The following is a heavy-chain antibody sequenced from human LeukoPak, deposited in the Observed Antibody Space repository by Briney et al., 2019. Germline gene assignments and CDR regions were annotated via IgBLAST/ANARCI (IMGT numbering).Heavy chain of an antibody. CDR2: ISYDGSNK. J-gene: IGHJ5*02. CDR3: AKDREPVWFGELSWGNWFDP. Sequence: GGSLRLSCAASGFTFSSYGMHWVRQAPGKGLEWVAVISYDGSNKYYADSVEGRFTISRDNSKNTLYPQMNSLRAEDTAVYYCAKDREPVWFGELSWGNWFDPWGQGTLVTVSS. V-gene: IGHV3-30*18. D-gene: IGHD3-10*01. CDR1: GFTFSSYG.